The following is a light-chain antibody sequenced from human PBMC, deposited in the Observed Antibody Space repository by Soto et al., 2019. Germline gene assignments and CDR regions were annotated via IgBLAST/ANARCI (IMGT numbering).Light chain of an antibody. Sequence: QSVLTQPASVSGSPGQSITLSCTGTSSDIGGYDYVSWYQRHPGKAPKLIIYDVNNRPSGVSNRFSGSKSGNTASLTISGRQDEDEADYYCTSYASGSSHVVFGGGTKLTVL. J-gene: IGLJ2*01. V-gene: IGLV2-14*01. CDR3: TSYASGSSHVV. CDR1: SSDIGGYDY. CDR2: DVN.